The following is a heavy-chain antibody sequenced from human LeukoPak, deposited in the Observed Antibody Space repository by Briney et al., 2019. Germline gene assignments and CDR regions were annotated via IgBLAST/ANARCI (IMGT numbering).Heavy chain of an antibody. V-gene: IGHV3-23*01. D-gene: IGHD1-26*01. Sequence: GGSLRLSCAASGFTFSSYAMSWVRQTPGKGLEWVSAISGSGGSTYYADSVRGRFTISRDNSKDTLFLQMNSLRAEDTAVYYCARLGRLGAFDYWGQGTLVTVSS. CDR3: ARLGRLGAFDY. CDR1: GFTFSSYA. CDR2: ISGSGGST. J-gene: IGHJ4*02.